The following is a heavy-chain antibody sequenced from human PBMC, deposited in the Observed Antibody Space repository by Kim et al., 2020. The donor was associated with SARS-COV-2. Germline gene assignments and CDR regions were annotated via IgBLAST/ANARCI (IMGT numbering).Heavy chain of an antibody. CDR2: IYYSGST. CDR3: ARLITFGGVIVQYYFDY. CDR1: GGSISSYY. D-gene: IGHD3-16*02. J-gene: IGHJ4*02. Sequence: SETLSLTCTVSGGSISSYYWSWIRQPPGKGLEWIGYIYYSGSTNYNTSLKSRVTISVDTSKNQFSLKLSSVTAADTAVYYCARLITFGGVIVQYYFDYWGQGTLVTVSS. V-gene: IGHV4-59*08.